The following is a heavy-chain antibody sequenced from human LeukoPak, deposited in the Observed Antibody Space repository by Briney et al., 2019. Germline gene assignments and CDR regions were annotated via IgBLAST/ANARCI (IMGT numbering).Heavy chain of an antibody. D-gene: IGHD3-22*01. Sequence: SETLSLTCTVSGGSISSYYWSWIRQPPGKGLEWIGYIYYSGSTNYNPSLKSRVTISVDTSKNQFSLKLGSVTAADTAVYYCAIYYYDSSGYYLPTDYWGQGTLVTVSS. CDR3: AIYYYDSSGYYLPTDY. CDR2: IYYSGST. CDR1: GGSISSYY. J-gene: IGHJ4*02. V-gene: IGHV4-59*01.